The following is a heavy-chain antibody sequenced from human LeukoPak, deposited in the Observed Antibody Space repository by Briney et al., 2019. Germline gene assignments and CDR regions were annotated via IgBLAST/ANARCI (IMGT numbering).Heavy chain of an antibody. Sequence: GGSLRLSCAASGFTFSSYWMNWVRQAPGKGLEWVSVIYSGGSTYYADSVKRRFTISRDNSKNTLYLQMNSLRAEDTAVYYCAKEYQLYYFDFWGQGTLVTVSS. CDR1: GFTFSSYW. CDR2: IYSGGST. CDR3: AKEYQLYYFDF. D-gene: IGHD2-2*01. J-gene: IGHJ4*02. V-gene: IGHV3-23*03.